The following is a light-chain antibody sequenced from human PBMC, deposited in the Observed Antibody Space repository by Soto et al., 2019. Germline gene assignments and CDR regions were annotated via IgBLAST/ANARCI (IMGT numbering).Light chain of an antibody. V-gene: IGLV2-14*01. Sequence: QSALTQPASVSGSPGQSITISCTGTSSDIGNYDFVSWYQQVPGTAPKAMIYEVSSRPSGVSNRFSGSKSGNTASLTISGLQAEDEAYYYCSSYAGSYTLVFGGGTKLTVL. CDR3: SSYAGSYTLV. J-gene: IGLJ3*02. CDR2: EVS. CDR1: SSDIGNYDF.